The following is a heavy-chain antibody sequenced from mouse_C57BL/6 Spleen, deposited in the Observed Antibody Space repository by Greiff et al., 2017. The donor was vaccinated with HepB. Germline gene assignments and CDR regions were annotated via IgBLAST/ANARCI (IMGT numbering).Heavy chain of an antibody. CDR1: GYTFTDYN. J-gene: IGHJ3*01. CDR2: INPNNGGT. CDR3: ARPTVVATRAWCAY. D-gene: IGHD1-1*01. V-gene: IGHV1-22*01. Sequence: EVQLQQSGPELVKPGASVKMSCEASGYTFTDYNMHWVKQSHGKSLEWIGYINPNNGGTSYNQKFKGKATLTVNKSSSTAYMELRSLTSEDSAVYYCARPTVVATRAWCAYWGQGTLVTVSA.